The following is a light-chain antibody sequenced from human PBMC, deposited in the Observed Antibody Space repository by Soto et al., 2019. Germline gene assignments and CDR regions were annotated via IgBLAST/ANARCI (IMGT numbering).Light chain of an antibody. CDR3: QTWGSGTVV. V-gene: IGLV4-69*01. CDR1: SDHSSYA. Sequence: QLVLTQSPSASASLGASVKLTCTLSSDHSSYAIAWHQQQPEKGPRYLMKVNSDGSHIKGDGIPDRFSGSTSGAERYLTISSLQSEDETDYYCQTWGSGTVVFGGGTKVTVL. J-gene: IGLJ2*01. CDR2: VNSDGSH.